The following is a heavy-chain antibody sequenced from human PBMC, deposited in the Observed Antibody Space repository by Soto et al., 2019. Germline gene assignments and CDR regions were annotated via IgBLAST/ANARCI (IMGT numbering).Heavy chain of an antibody. Sequence: GESLKISCQGSGYSLTNSFSSYWIGWVRQMPGKGLEWMGIIYPGDSDTRYSPSFQGQVTISADKSISTAYLQWSSLKASDTAMYYCARLGGDDFWSGPRPAGYYYYYMDVWGKGTTVTVSS. D-gene: IGHD3-3*01. CDR2: IYPGDSDT. J-gene: IGHJ6*03. CDR3: ARLGGDDFWSGPRPAGYYYYYMDV. V-gene: IGHV5-51*01. CDR1: GYSLTNSFSSYW.